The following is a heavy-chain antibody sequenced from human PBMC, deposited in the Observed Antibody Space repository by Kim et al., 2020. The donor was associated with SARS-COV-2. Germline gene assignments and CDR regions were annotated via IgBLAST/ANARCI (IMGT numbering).Heavy chain of an antibody. Sequence: GGSLRLSCAASGFTFSNAWMSWVRQAPGKGLEWVGRIKSKTDGGTTDYAAPVKGRFTISRDYSNNTLYLQMNSLKTEDTAVYYCTTDPGTVVPAAVYYGMDVWGQGTTVTVSS. CDR2: IKSKTDGGTT. D-gene: IGHD2-2*01. V-gene: IGHV3-15*01. CDR3: TTDPGTVVPAAVYYGMDV. CDR1: GFTFSNAW. J-gene: IGHJ6*02.